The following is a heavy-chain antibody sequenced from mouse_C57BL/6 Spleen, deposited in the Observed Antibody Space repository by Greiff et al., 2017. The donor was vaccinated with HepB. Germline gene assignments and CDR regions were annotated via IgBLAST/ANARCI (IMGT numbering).Heavy chain of an antibody. CDR2: IYPGSGST. V-gene: IGHV1-55*01. J-gene: IGHJ2*01. CDR3: ARAGPLYGSRYFDY. D-gene: IGHD1-1*01. CDR1: GYTFTSYW. Sequence: VQLQQPGAELVKPGASVKMSCKASGYTFTSYWITWVKQRPGQGLEWIGDIYPGSGSTNYNEKFKSKATLTVDTSSSTAYMQLSSLTSEDSAVYYCARAGPLYGSRYFDYWGQGTTLTVSS.